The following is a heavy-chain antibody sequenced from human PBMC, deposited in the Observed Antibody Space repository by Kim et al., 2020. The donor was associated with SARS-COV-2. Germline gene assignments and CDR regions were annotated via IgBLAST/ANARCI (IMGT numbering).Heavy chain of an antibody. Sequence: GGSLRLSCAASGFTFSSYGMHWVRQAPGKGLEWVAVISYDGSNKYYADSVKGRFTISRDNSKNTLYLQMNSLRAEDTAVYYCAKDDSSGYYYHAPDYWG. D-gene: IGHD3-22*01. CDR3: AKDDSSGYYYHAPDY. CDR2: ISYDGSNK. CDR1: GFTFSSYG. J-gene: IGHJ4*01. V-gene: IGHV3-30*18.